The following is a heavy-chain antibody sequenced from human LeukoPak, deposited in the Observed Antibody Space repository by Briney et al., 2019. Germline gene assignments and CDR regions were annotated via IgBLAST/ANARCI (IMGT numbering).Heavy chain of an antibody. CDR3: AREDASAFDI. V-gene: IGHV1-2*02. CDR1: EYTVTVYY. J-gene: IGHJ3*02. CDR2: INPGRGGT. Sequence: GASVKVSCKASEYTVTVYYMHWVRQAPGQGLEGRGWINPGRGGTNYAQNFQGRVTMTRDTSISTAYMELRRLRSDDTAVYYCAREDASAFDIWGQGTMVTVSS.